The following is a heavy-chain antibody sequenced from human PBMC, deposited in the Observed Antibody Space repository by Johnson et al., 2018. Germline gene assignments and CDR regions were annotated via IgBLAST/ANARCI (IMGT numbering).Heavy chain of an antibody. Sequence: QGQLVESGGGLVKPGVSLGLSCAASGFTFSDYYMNWIRQAPGTGLEWVSYISSSSSTIYYADSVKGRFNISRDNAKNSLYLQMNSLRAEDTAVYYCARDGRGYSFGLWGYYYMDVWGKGTTVTVSS. CDR2: ISSSSSTI. J-gene: IGHJ6*03. CDR3: ARDGRGYSFGLWGYYYMDV. CDR1: GFTFSDYY. V-gene: IGHV3-11*04. D-gene: IGHD5-18*01.